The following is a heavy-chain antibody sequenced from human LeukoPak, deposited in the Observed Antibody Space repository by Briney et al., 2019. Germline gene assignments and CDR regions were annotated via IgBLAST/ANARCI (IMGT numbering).Heavy chain of an antibody. Sequence: SGTLSLTCTVSRGSISGYSWSWIRQSPGGGLGWVGYIYYSGGTAYNPSLRSRVTLSVDTSKNQFSLQLRSVTTADTAVYYCVRGPYGASISKWFDPWGQGTQVIVSP. V-gene: IGHV4-59*01. CDR3: VRGPYGASISKWFDP. CDR1: RGSISGYS. CDR2: IYYSGGT. D-gene: IGHD4/OR15-4a*01. J-gene: IGHJ5*02.